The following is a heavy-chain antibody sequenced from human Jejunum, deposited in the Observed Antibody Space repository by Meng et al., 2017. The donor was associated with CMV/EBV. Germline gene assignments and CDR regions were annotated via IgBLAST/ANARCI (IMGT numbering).Heavy chain of an antibody. V-gene: IGHV3-13*01. J-gene: IGHJ4*02. CDR1: FSNSV. CDR2: IGPAGDT. CDR3: ARAGYCPGNSCFSDTPYLDY. D-gene: IGHD2-8*02. Sequence: FSNSVMHWVRQVRGEGLEWVSGIGPAGDTYYIDSVKGRFTISRENAKNSLSLQMNSLRAGDTAVYYCARAGYCPGNSCFSDTPYLDYWGRGTLVTVSS.